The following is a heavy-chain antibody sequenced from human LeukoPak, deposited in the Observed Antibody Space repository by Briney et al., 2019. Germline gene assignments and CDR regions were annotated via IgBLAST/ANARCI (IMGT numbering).Heavy chain of an antibody. CDR3: ARGNDFWSGYPIDY. D-gene: IGHD3-3*01. J-gene: IGHJ4*02. CDR1: GFTVSSNY. CDR2: IYRGGST. Sequence: PGGSLRLSCAASGFTVSSNYMSWVRQAPGKGLEWVSVIYRGGSTYYADSVKGRFTISRDNSKNTLYLQMNSLRAEDTAVYFCARGNDFWSGYPIDYWGQGTLVTVSS. V-gene: IGHV3-53*01.